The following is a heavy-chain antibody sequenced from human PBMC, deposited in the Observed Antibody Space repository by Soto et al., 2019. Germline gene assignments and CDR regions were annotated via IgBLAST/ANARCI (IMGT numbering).Heavy chain of an antibody. D-gene: IGHD5-18*01. CDR1: GGTFSSYA. Sequence: QVQLVQSGAEVKKPGSSVKVSCKASGGTFSSYAISWVRQAPGQGLEWMGGIIPIFGTANYAQKFQGRVTITADESKSTAYMELSSLRSEDTAVYYCARAREDKDRLWPPKNYYGMDVWGQGTTVTVSS. J-gene: IGHJ6*02. V-gene: IGHV1-69*01. CDR2: IIPIFGTA. CDR3: ARAREDKDRLWPPKNYYGMDV.